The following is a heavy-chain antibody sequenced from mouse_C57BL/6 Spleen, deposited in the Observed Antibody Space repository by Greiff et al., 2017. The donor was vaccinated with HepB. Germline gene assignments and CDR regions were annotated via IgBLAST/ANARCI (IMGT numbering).Heavy chain of an antibody. CDR2: IDPSDSYT. CDR3: ARKGWDGYYSFAY. D-gene: IGHD2-3*01. Sequence: VQLQQPGAELVKPGASVKLSCKASGYTFTSYWMQWVKQRPGQGLEWIGEIDPSDSYTNYNQKFKGKATLTVDTSSSTAYMQLSSLTSEDSAVDYCARKGWDGYYSFAYWGQGTLVTVSA. J-gene: IGHJ3*01. V-gene: IGHV1-50*01. CDR1: GYTFTSYW.